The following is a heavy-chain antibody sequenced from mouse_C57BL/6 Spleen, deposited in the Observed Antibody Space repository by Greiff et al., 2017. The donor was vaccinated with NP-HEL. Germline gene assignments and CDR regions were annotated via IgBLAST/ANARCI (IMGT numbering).Heavy chain of an antibody. CDR1: GFTFTDYY. Sequence: EVNLVESGGGLVQPGGSLSLSCAASGFTFTDYYMSWVRQPPGKALEWLGFIRNKANGYTTEYSASVKGRFTISRDNSQSILYLQMNALRAEDSATYYCARGSSRYFDVWGTGTTVTVSS. D-gene: IGHD1-1*01. CDR3: ARGSSRYFDV. CDR2: IRNKANGYTT. J-gene: IGHJ1*03. V-gene: IGHV7-3*01.